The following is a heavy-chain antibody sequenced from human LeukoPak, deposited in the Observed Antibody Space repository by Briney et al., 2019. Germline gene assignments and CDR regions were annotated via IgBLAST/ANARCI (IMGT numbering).Heavy chain of an antibody. Sequence: GGSLRLSCAASGFTFSDYYMSWVRQAPGKGLEWVSYISSRGSTIYYADSGKGRFTISSDNAKISLYLQMNSLRAEDTAVYYCARSYSGSNSFDYWGQGTLVTVSS. CDR2: ISSRGSTI. J-gene: IGHJ4*02. CDR1: GFTFSDYY. V-gene: IGHV3-11*04. D-gene: IGHD1-26*01. CDR3: ARSYSGSNSFDY.